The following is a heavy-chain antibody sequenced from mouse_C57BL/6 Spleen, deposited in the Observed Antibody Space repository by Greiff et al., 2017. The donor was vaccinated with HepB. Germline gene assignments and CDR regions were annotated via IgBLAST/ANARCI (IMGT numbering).Heavy chain of an antibody. CDR3: TRYNYGYDFDV. D-gene: IGHD2-2*01. Sequence: QVQLQQSGAELVRPGASVTLSCKASGYTFTDYEMHWVKQTPVHGLEWIGAIDPETGGTAYNQKFKGKAILTADKSSSTAYMELRSLTSEDSAVYYCTRYNYGYDFDVWGTGTTVTVSS. V-gene: IGHV1-15*01. CDR1: GYTFTDYE. J-gene: IGHJ1*03. CDR2: IDPETGGT.